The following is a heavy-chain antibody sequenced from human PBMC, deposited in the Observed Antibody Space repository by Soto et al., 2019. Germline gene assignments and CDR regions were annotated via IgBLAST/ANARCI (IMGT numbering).Heavy chain of an antibody. D-gene: IGHD6-19*01. J-gene: IGHJ4*02. V-gene: IGHV3-23*01. Sequence: EVQLLESGGGLVQPGGSLRLSCAASGFPFSRCAMNWVRQAPGQGLEWVSTISHSDHSTYYADSVQGRFTVSRDNSENTLYLQMNSLRAEDTAIYYCAKRGGDSGWGDFDSWGQGTLVTVSS. CDR1: GFPFSRCA. CDR3: AKRGGDSGWGDFDS. CDR2: ISHSDHST.